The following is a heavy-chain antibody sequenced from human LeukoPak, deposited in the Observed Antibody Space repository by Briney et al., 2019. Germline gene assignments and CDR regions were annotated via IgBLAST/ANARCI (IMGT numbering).Heavy chain of an antibody. CDR3: ARGHGRESFDY. J-gene: IGHJ4*02. CDR1: GFTFSSYG. CDR2: ISYDGSNK. Sequence: GGSLRLSCAASGFTFSSYGMHWVRRAPGKGLEWVAVISYDGSNKYYADSVKGRFTISRDNSKNTLYLQMNSLRAEDMAVFYCARGHGRESFDYWGQGTLVTVSS. D-gene: IGHD3-10*01. V-gene: IGHV3-30*03.